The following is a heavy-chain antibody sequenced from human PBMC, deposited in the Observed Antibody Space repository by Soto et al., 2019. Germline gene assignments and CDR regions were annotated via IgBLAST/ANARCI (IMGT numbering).Heavy chain of an antibody. V-gene: IGHV1-69*13. CDR2: IIPIFGTA. Sequence: SVKVSCKASGGTKSSYARRWVRQATGQGLEWMGGIIPIFGTANYAQKFQGRVTITADESTSTAYMELSSLRSEDTAVYYCARVHGMDVWGQGTTVTVSS. CDR1: GGTKSSYA. CDR3: ARVHGMDV. J-gene: IGHJ6*02.